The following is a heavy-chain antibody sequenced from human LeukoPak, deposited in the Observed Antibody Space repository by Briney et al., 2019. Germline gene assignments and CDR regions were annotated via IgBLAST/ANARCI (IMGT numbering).Heavy chain of an antibody. CDR2: ISSSSSYI. Sequence: GGSLRLSCAASGFTFSSYSMNWVRQAPGKGLEWVSSISSSSSYIYYADSVKGRFTISRDNAKDSLYLQMNSLRAEDTAVYYCARSGIAAAGTGRFDPWGQGTLVTVSS. J-gene: IGHJ5*02. CDR1: GFTFSSYS. CDR3: ARSGIAAAGTGRFDP. V-gene: IGHV3-21*01. D-gene: IGHD6-13*01.